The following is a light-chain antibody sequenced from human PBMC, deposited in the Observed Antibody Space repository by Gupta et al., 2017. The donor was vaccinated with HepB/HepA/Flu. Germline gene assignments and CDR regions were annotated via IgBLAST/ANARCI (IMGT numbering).Light chain of an antibody. V-gene: IGKV1-33*01. Sequence: LNWYQQTPGKAPKLLIYEASDLQTGVPSRFTGSGSGTVFSFTISSLQPEDVGTYYCQQYHILYTFGQGTKVEIK. CDR2: EAS. CDR3: QQYHILYT. J-gene: IGKJ2*01.